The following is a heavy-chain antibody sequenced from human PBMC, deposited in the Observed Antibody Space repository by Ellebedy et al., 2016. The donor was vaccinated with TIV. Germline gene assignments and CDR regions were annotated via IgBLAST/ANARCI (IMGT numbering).Heavy chain of an antibody. CDR3: TTDSPAYFSGSPGYPFDY. V-gene: IGHV3-15*01. Sequence: GESLKISCVASGFTFTDYWMTWVRRAPGKGLEWIGRLKSHADGGTADYAAPVKGRFTISRNDSQSTLYMQVSSLKTEDTAVYYCTTDSPAYFSGSPGYPFDYWGQGTLVTVSS. J-gene: IGHJ4*02. D-gene: IGHD3-9*01. CDR1: GFTFTDYW. CDR2: LKSHADGGTA.